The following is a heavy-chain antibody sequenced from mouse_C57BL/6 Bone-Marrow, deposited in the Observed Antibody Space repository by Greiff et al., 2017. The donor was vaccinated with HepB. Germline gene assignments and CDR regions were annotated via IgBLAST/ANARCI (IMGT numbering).Heavy chain of an antibody. CDR3: ARRVYDYIYAMDY. V-gene: IGHV5-15*04. CDR2: ISNLAYSI. D-gene: IGHD2-4*01. J-gene: IGHJ4*01. Sequence: EVKLVESGGGLVQPGGSLKLSCAASGFTFSDYGMAWVRQAPRKGPEWVAFISNLAYSIYYADTVTGRFTISRENAKNTLYLEMSSLRSEDTAMYYCARRVYDYIYAMDYWGQGTSVTVSS. CDR1: GFTFSDYG.